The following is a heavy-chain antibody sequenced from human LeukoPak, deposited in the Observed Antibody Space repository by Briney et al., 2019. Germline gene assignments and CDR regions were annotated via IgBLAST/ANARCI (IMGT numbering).Heavy chain of an antibody. CDR1: GFTFSTYA. Sequence: GGSLRLSCAASGFTFSTYAINWVRQAPGKGLEWVSGISGSGGSTYYADSVKGRLTISRDNSKNTLYLQMNSLRAEDTAVYYCARNHLLLWFGKETPGTLLDWGQGTLVTVSS. CDR3: ARNHLLLWFGKETPGTLLD. J-gene: IGHJ4*02. CDR2: ISGSGGST. D-gene: IGHD3-10*01. V-gene: IGHV3-23*01.